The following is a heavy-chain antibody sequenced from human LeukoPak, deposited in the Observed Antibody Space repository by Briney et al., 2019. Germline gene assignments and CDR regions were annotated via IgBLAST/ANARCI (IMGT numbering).Heavy chain of an antibody. CDR1: GFTVSSNY. CDR3: ARGQIVATWINIDY. Sequence: GGSLRLSCAASGFTVSSNYMSWVRQAPGKGLEWVSVTYSNGRTYYADSVKGRFTISRDISKNTLYLQMNSLRAEDTAVYYCARGQIVATWINIDYWGQGTLVTVSS. D-gene: IGHD5-12*01. V-gene: IGHV3-53*01. CDR2: TYSNGRT. J-gene: IGHJ4*02.